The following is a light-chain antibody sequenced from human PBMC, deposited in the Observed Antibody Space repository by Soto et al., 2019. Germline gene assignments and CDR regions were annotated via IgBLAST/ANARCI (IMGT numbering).Light chain of an antibody. V-gene: IGKV1-39*01. CDR2: AAS. Sequence: DIQMTQSPSSLSASVGDRVTITCRASQSISSYLNWYQQKPGKAPKLLIYAASSLQSGVPSRFSSSGSGTDFTLTISSLQPEDFASYYCQQSYSKPWTFGQGTKVEIK. CDR3: QQSYSKPWT. J-gene: IGKJ1*01. CDR1: QSISSY.